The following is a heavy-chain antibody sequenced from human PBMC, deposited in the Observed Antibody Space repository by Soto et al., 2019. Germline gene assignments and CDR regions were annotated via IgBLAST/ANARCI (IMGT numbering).Heavy chain of an antibody. CDR2: IIRSSCTA. CDR3: ARRAETNGWNGFGADKYDFDF. V-gene: IGHV1-69*13. D-gene: IGHD1-1*01. J-gene: IGHJ4*02. Sequence: ASVKVSWKASGGTFSSYAISWERQPPGQGLEWMEGIIRSSCTANYAQRFHRRVTITADESTRTAFMELSIVRSEDTAVYYCARRAETNGWNGFGADKYDFDFWGQGNLVTVAS. CDR1: GGTFSSYA.